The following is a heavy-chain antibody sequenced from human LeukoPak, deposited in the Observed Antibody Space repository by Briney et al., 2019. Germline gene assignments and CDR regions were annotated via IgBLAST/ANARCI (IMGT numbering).Heavy chain of an antibody. J-gene: IGHJ6*03. V-gene: IGHV3-21*01. CDR3: AKTTVTPPYYMDV. CDR1: GFTFSSYN. CDR2: ITTSSIYK. D-gene: IGHD4-11*01. Sequence: TGGSLRLSCAASGFTFSSYNMNWVRQAPGKGLEWVSSITTSSIYKYYGDSVKGRFTISRDNAKKSLYLQMNSLRAEDTAVYYCAKTTVTPPYYMDVWGKGTTVTVSS.